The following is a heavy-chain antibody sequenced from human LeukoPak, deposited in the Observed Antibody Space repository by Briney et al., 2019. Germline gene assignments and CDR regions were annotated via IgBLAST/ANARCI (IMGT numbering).Heavy chain of an antibody. J-gene: IGHJ4*02. D-gene: IGHD3-22*01. CDR2: INHSGST. V-gene: IGHV4-34*01. Sequence: KPSETLSLTCAVCGGSFSGYYWSWIRQPPGKGLEWIGEINHSGSTNYNPSLKSRVTISVDTSKNQFSLKLSSVTAADTAVYYCARALSSGYYSLNYWGQGTLSPSPQ. CDR1: GGSFSGYY. CDR3: ARALSSGYYSLNY.